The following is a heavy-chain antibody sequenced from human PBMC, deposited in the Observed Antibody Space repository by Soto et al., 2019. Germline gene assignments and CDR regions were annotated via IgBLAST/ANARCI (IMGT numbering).Heavy chain of an antibody. CDR3: TTDLDDSRDELYPTPRPY. Sequence: EVQLVESGGGLVKPGGSLRLSCAVSGFTFSNAWMSWVRQAPGKGLEWVGRIKSKIDGGTTDYAAPVKGRFTISRDDSKNTLYLQMRSLKSEDTAVYYCTTDLDDSRDELYPTPRPYWGQGTLVTVSS. CDR1: GFTFSNAW. V-gene: IGHV3-15*01. CDR2: IKSKIDGGTT. J-gene: IGHJ4*02. D-gene: IGHD3-22*01.